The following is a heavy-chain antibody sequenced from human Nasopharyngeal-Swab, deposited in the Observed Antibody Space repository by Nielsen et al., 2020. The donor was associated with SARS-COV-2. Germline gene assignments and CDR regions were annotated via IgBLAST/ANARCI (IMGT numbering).Heavy chain of an antibody. V-gene: IGHV1-2*06. CDR3: AKDSAVGFVDY. J-gene: IGHJ4*02. CDR2: INPNSGGT. Sequence: ASVKVSCKASGYTFTGYYMHWVRQAPGQGLEWMGRINPNSGGTNYAQKFQGRVTMTRDTSISTAYMELSSLRSDDTAVYYCAKDSAVGFVDYWGQGTLVTVSS. CDR1: GYTFTGYY. D-gene: IGHD4-23*01.